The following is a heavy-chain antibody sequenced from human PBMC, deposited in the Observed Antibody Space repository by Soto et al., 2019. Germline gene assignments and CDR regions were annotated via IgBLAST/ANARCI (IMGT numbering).Heavy chain of an antibody. Sequence: SETLSLTCTVSGGSISSYYWSWIRQPPGKGLEWIGYIYYSGSTNYNPSLKSRVTISVDTSKNQFSLKLSSVTAADTAVYYCARDTVTTDAFDIWGQGTMVTVSS. CDR1: GGSISSYY. D-gene: IGHD4-17*01. V-gene: IGHV4-59*01. J-gene: IGHJ3*02. CDR2: IYYSGST. CDR3: ARDTVTTDAFDI.